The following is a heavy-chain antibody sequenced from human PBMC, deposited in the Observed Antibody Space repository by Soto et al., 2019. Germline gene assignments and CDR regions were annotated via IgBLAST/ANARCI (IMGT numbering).Heavy chain of an antibody. Sequence: GGSLRLSCAASGFTFSHYYMNWIRQAPGKGLEWVSDISSSGTTIYYADTVRGRFTISRDNAQTSLNLQMTGLRASDPAMYFCGRDFGSGHSDVWGQGTLVTVSS. CDR2: ISSSGTTI. J-gene: IGHJ1*01. CDR3: GRDFGSGHSDV. CDR1: GFTFSHYY. D-gene: IGHD1-26*01. V-gene: IGHV3-11*01.